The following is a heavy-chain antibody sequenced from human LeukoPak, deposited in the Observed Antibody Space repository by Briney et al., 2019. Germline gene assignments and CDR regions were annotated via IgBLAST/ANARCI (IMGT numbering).Heavy chain of an antibody. CDR3: ARDPGYSYGRRYWYFDL. D-gene: IGHD5-18*01. CDR2: IKQDGSEK. J-gene: IGHJ2*01. Sequence: GGSLRLSCAAAGFTFSSYWMNWVRQAPGKGLEWVANIKQDGSEKYCVDSVKGRFTISRDNAKNSLYLQMNNLRAEDTAVYYCARDPGYSYGRRYWYFDLWGRGTLVTVSS. V-gene: IGHV3-7*01. CDR1: GFTFSSYW.